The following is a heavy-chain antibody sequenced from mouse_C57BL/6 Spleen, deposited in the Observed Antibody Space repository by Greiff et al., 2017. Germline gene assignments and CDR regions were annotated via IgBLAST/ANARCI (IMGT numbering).Heavy chain of an antibody. V-gene: IGHV1-55*01. CDR2: IYPGSGST. CDR3: ARGYDGYYPYYFDY. D-gene: IGHD2-3*01. Sequence: QVQLQQPGAELVKPGASVKMSCKASGYTFTSYWITWVKQRPGQGLEWIGDIYPGSGSTNYNEKFKSKATLTVDTSSRTAYMQLSSLTSEDSAVYYGARGYDGYYPYYFDYWGQGTTLTVAS. CDR1: GYTFTSYW. J-gene: IGHJ2*01.